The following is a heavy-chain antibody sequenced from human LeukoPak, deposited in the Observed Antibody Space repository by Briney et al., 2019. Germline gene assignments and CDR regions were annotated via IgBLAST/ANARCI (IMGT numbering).Heavy chain of an antibody. J-gene: IGHJ6*03. V-gene: IGHV4-38-2*01. CDR1: GYSISNGHY. Sequence: SETLFLTCAVSGYSISNGHYWVWIRQPPGRGLEWIGSLYHSDSAYYNTSLRSRVSMSVDTSKNQFSLTLSFVTAADTAVYYCARQHDSYYYYYIDVWGSGTTVTVSS. CDR3: ARQHDSYYYYYIDV. CDR2: LYHSDSA.